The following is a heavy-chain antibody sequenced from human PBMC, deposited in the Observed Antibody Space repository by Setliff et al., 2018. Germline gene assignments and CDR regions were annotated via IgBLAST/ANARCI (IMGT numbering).Heavy chain of an antibody. CDR2: ISRGGNYA. D-gene: IGHD4-17*01. V-gene: IGHV3-11*05. J-gene: IGHJ4*02. Sequence: PGGSLRLSCAASGFIFSDYYMTWIRQAPGKGLEWVSYISRGGNYANYADSVKGRFIISRDNAKNSLCLQMNGLRVEDTAVYYCVRDAKNYGDYDASLEYWGQGTVVTVSS. CDR1: GFIFSDYY. CDR3: VRDAKNYGDYDASLEY.